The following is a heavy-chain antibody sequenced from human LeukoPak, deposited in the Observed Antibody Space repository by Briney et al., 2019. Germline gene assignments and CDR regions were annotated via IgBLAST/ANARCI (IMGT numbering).Heavy chain of an antibody. J-gene: IGHJ4*02. V-gene: IGHV1-46*01. CDR1: GYPFTSYD. Sequence: GASVKVSCKASGYPFTSYDMHWWRQAPGQGLEWMGIINPSGGSTSYAQKFQGRVTMTRATSTSTVYMELSSLRSEDTAVYYCARDHTVAVAGLFDYWGQGTLVTVSS. CDR3: ARDHTVAVAGLFDY. CDR2: INPSGGST. D-gene: IGHD6-19*01.